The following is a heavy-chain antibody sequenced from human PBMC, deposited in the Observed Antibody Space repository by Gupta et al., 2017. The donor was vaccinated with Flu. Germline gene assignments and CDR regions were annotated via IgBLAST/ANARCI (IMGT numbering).Heavy chain of an antibody. Sequence: QVQLVESGGGVVQPGRSLRLSCVGSGFTFSSYGMHWVRQTPGKGLEWVAIISYDEINKFYVDSVKGRFTISRDNSKNTLFLQMNSLRAEDTAVYYCARIRRGDDFWSGYYDYWGQGTLVTVSS. J-gene: IGHJ4*02. CDR1: GFTFSSYG. CDR3: ARIRRGDDFWSGYYDY. D-gene: IGHD3-3*01. V-gene: IGHV3-30*03. CDR2: ISYDEINK.